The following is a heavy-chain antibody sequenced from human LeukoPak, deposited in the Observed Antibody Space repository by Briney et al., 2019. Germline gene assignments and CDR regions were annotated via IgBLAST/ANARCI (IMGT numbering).Heavy chain of an antibody. CDR1: GFTFSDYY. V-gene: IGHV3-23*01. Sequence: PGGSLRLSCAASGFTFSDYYMSWIRQAPGKGLEWVSAISGSGGSTYYADSVKGRFTISRDNSKNTLYLQMNSLRAEDTAVYYCAKESPHVVPAARGVGYYFDYWGQGTLVTVSS. D-gene: IGHD2-2*01. CDR2: ISGSGGST. CDR3: AKESPHVVPAARGVGYYFDY. J-gene: IGHJ4*02.